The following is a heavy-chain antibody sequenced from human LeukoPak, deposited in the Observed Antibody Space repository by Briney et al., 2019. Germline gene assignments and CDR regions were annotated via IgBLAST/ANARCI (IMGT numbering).Heavy chain of an antibody. CDR2: ISGDGTAR. D-gene: IGHD3-10*01. V-gene: IGHV3-74*01. CDR1: GFTSSNYW. CDR3: VRGRGSYGWFDP. J-gene: IGHJ5*02. Sequence: GGSLRLSCAASGFTSSNYWMHWVRQVPGKGLVRVSRISGDGTARNYADSVKGRFTISRDDAKNTVDLQMNSLRGEDTAVYYCVRGRGSYGWFDPWGQGTLVTVSS.